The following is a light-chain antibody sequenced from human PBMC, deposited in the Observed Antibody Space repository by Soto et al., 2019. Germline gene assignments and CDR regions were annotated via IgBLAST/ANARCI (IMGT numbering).Light chain of an antibody. V-gene: IGKV1-5*03. Sequence: IQMTQSPSTLSGSVGDRVTIVCRASQSISSWLAWYQQKPGKAPKLLISKASNLDSGVPSRFSGSGSGTEFNLTISSLQPEDFATYYCQQYNSFIWTFGRGTKVDIK. CDR3: QQYNSFIWT. CDR1: QSISSW. J-gene: IGKJ1*01. CDR2: KAS.